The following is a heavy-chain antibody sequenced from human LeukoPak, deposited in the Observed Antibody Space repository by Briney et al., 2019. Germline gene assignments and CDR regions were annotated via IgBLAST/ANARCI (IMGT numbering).Heavy chain of an antibody. Sequence: ASVKVSCKASGYTFTSDGISWVRQGPGQGREWMGWISAYNGNTNYAQKLQGRVTMTTDTSTSTAYMELRSLRSDDTAVYYCARIGSGWSITEYFQHWGQGTLVTVSS. CDR2: ISAYNGNT. CDR3: ARIGSGWSITEYFQH. CDR1: GYTFTSDG. V-gene: IGHV1-18*01. J-gene: IGHJ1*01. D-gene: IGHD6-19*01.